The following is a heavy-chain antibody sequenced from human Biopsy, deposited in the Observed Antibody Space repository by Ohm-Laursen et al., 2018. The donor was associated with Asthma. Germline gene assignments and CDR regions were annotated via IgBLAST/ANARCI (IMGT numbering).Heavy chain of an antibody. D-gene: IGHD3-16*01. V-gene: IGHV1-69*01. Sequence: GSSVKVSCKASGGTFRTYAFNWVRQAPGQGLEWMGGIIPMYGVPKVAQKFQGRVTITADESTSTAYMEMSSLRSEDTAVYYYARVDAIMISGDFYFYSGFDLWGQGTTVRVSS. CDR3: ARVDAIMISGDFYFYSGFDL. J-gene: IGHJ6*02. CDR1: GGTFRTYA. CDR2: IIPMYGVP.